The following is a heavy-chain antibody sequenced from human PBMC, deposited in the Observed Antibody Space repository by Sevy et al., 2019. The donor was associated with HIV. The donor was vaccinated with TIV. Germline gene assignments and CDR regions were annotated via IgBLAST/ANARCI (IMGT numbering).Heavy chain of an antibody. CDR1: GGSITSLY. Sequence: SETLSLTYTVSGGSITSLYWNWIRQPPGKGLEWIANIYYNGHINYNPSLKSRVTLSLDTSKNQFSLRQRSVTAADTAMYYCAGENAWGRGYSWGQGTLVTVSS. V-gene: IGHV4-59*08. J-gene: IGHJ4*02. CDR2: IYYNGHI. D-gene: IGHD1-26*01. CDR3: AGENAWGRGYS.